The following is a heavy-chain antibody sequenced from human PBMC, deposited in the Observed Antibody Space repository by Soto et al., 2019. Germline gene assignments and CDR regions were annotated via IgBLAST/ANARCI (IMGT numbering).Heavy chain of an antibody. D-gene: IGHD3-22*01. V-gene: IGHV4-61*01. CDR2: IYYSGST. J-gene: IGHJ5*02. CDR1: GGSVSSGSYY. CDR3: AREWVVVISRRGLNWFDP. Sequence: SETLSLTCTVSGGSVSSGSYYWSWVRQPPGKGLEWIGYIYYSGSTNYNPSLKSRVTISVDTSKNQFSLKLSSVTAADTAVYYCAREWVVVISRRGLNWFDPWGQGTLVTVSS.